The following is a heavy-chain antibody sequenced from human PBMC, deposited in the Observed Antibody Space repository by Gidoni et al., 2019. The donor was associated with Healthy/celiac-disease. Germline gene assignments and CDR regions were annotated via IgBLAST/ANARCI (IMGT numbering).Heavy chain of an antibody. CDR2: IWYDGSNK. D-gene: IGHD4-17*01. Sequence: QVQLVESGGGVVQPGRSLSISCAAPGFTVSSYGMHWVRQAPGKGLEWVAVIWYDGSNKYYADSVKGRFTISRDNSKNTLYLQMNSLRAEDTAVYYCARDGRDGDYVNYWGQGTLVTVSS. J-gene: IGHJ4*02. CDR1: GFTVSSYG. CDR3: ARDGRDGDYVNY. V-gene: IGHV3-33*01.